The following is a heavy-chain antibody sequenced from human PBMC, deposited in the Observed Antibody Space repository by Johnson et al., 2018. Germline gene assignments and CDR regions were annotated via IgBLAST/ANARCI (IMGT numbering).Heavy chain of an antibody. J-gene: IGHJ1*01. CDR3: TRSDYSGTYFS. CDR1: GFSFSGSP. D-gene: IGHD1-26*01. CDR2: IRSKANNYAI. Sequence: VQLQESGGGLVQPGGSLKLSCAASGFSFSGSPMHWVRQASGKGLEWVGRIRSKANNYAIACGASVKGRFTISRDDSKNTAYLQMNSLKTEDTAVYYCTRSDYSGTYFSWGQGTRVTVSS. V-gene: IGHV3-73*02.